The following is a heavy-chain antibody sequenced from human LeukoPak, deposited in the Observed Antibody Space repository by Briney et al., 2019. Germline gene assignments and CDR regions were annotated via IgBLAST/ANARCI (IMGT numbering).Heavy chain of an antibody. CDR3: ARDGCSSTSCYFGSLLQSTWFYYYYMDV. CDR1: GGSISSSSYY. J-gene: IGHJ6*03. CDR2: IYYSGST. Sequence: SETLSLTCTVSGGSISSSSYYWGWIRQPPGKGLEWIGSIYYSGSTYYNPSLKSRVTISVDTSKHQFSLKLSSVTAADTAVYYCARDGCSSTSCYFGSLLQSTWFYYYYMDVWGKGTTVTVSS. V-gene: IGHV4-39*07. D-gene: IGHD2-2*01.